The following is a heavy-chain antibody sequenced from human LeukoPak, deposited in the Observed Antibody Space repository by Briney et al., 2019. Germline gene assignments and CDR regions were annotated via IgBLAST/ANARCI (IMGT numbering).Heavy chain of an antibody. V-gene: IGHV1-2*02. CDR2: INVDSGVT. Sequence: ASVKVSCKASGYRFTYYYMHWVRQAPGQGLEWVAWINVDSGVTNYAQMFQGRVTMTRDTSITTAYMELSRLRADDTAVYYCARGFGYGDLYYFYCWGQGALVTVSS. J-gene: IGHJ4*02. CDR3: ARGFGYGDLYYFYC. CDR1: GYRFTYYY. D-gene: IGHD4-17*01.